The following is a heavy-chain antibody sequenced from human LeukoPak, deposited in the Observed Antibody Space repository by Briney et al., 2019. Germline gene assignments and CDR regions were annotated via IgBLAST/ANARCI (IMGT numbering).Heavy chain of an antibody. D-gene: IGHD3-3*01. CDR1: GYSISSGYY. Sequence: PSETLSLTCAVSGYSISSGYYWGWIRQPPGKGLEWIGSIYHSGSTYYNPSLKSRVTISVDTSKNQFSLKLSSVTAADTAVYYCARLSITISNWFDPWGQETLVTVSS. V-gene: IGHV4-38-2*01. J-gene: IGHJ5*02. CDR2: IYHSGST. CDR3: ARLSITISNWFDP.